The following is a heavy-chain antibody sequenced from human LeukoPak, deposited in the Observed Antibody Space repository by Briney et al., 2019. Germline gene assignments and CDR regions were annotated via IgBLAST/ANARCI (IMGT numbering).Heavy chain of an antibody. D-gene: IGHD3-22*01. CDR3: AREMAYRSGYYSDYYYGMDV. V-gene: IGHV1-2*02. J-gene: IGHJ6*02. Sequence: ASVKVSCKASGYTLPGYYMHWVRQAPGQGLEWMGWINPNSGGTNYAQKFQGRVTMTRDTSTSTAYMELSRLRSDDTAVYYCAREMAYRSGYYSDYYYGMDVWGQGTTVTVSS. CDR1: GYTLPGYY. CDR2: INPNSGGT.